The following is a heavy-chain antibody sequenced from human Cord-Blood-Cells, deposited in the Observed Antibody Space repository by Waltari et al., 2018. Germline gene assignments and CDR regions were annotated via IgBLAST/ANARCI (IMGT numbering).Heavy chain of an antibody. CDR3: ASPGADYYDSSGYLYYFDY. CDR2: IYYSGST. J-gene: IGHJ4*02. D-gene: IGHD3-22*01. Sequence: QLQLQESGPGLVKPSETLSLTCTVSGGSISSSSYYWGCIRHPPGTGLEWIGSIYYSGSTYYNPSLKSRVTISVDTSKNQFSLKLSSVTAADTAVYYCASPGADYYDSSGYLYYFDYWGQGTLVTVSS. CDR1: GGSISSSSYY. V-gene: IGHV4-39*01.